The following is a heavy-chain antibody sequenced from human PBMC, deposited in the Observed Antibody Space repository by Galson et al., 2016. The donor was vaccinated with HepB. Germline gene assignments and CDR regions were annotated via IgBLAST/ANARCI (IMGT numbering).Heavy chain of an antibody. J-gene: IGHJ4*02. CDR2: IYWNDDK. D-gene: IGHD3-10*01. CDR1: GFSLSSSGVG. Sequence: PALVKPTQTLTLTCTFSGFSLSSSGVGVGWIRQSPGKALEWLALIYWNDDKRYSPPLKSRLTITKDTSKNQVVLTLTNMDPVDTATYYCAHRRTSADYGSGKDHSFDYWGQGTLVTVSS. CDR3: AHRRTSADYGSGKDHSFDY. V-gene: IGHV2-5*01.